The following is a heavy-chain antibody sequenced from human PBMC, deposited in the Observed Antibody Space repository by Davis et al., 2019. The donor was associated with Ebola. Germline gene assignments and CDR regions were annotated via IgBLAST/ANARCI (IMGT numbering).Heavy chain of an antibody. D-gene: IGHD2-2*01. Sequence: GESPKTPRKGSGYHFTKYWIGGVRQMPVKGPEWMGIIYPGDSDTRYSPSFQGQVTISADKSISTAYLQWSSLKASDTAMYYCARRGYCSSTSCSPGGMDVWGQGTTVTVSS. V-gene: IGHV5-51*01. CDR1: GYHFTKYW. CDR3: ARRGYCSSTSCSPGGMDV. CDR2: IYPGDSDT. J-gene: IGHJ6*02.